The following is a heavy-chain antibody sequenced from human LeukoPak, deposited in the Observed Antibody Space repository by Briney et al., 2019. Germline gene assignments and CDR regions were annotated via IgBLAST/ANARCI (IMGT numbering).Heavy chain of an antibody. CDR3: ARERIAELVDY. J-gene: IGHJ4*02. Sequence: PSETLSLTCTVSGVSISSGDYYWGWIRQPPGKGLEWIVYIYYSGSTYYNPSLKSQFTISVDTSKNQFSLKLSSVTAADTAVYYCARERIAELVDYWGQGTLVTVSS. CDR1: GVSISSGDYY. CDR2: IYYSGST. V-gene: IGHV4-30-4*01. D-gene: IGHD6-13*01.